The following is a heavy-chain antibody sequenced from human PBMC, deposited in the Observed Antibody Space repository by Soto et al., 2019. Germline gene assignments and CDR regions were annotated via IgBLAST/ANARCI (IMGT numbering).Heavy chain of an antibody. CDR1: GGTFSSYT. V-gene: IGHV1-69*02. J-gene: IGHJ6*03. CDR3: ARFLAVVPAAIHYMGV. Sequence: GASVKVSCKASGGTFSSYTISWVRQAPGQGLEWMGRIIPILGIANYAQKFQGRVTITADKSTSTAYMELSSLRSEDTAVYYCARFLAVVPAAIHYMGVCGKVTRVTVP. CDR2: IIPILGIA. D-gene: IGHD2-2*01.